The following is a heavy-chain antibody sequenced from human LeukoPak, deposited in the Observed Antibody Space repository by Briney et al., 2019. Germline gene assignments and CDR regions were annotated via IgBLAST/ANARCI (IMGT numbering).Heavy chain of an antibody. D-gene: IGHD1-26*01. CDR3: ARVGSSGSYELDY. V-gene: IGHV3-11*01. CDR1: GFTFSDYY. Sequence: GGSLRLSCAASGFTFSDYYMSWIRQAPEKGLEWVSYISSSGSTIYYADSVKGRFTISRDNAKNSLYLQMNSLRAEDTAVYYCARVGSSGSYELDYWGQGTLVTVSS. CDR2: ISSSGSTI. J-gene: IGHJ4*02.